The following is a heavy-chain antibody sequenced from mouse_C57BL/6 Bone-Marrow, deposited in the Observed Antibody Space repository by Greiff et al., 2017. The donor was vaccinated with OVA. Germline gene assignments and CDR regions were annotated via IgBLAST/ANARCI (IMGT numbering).Heavy chain of an antibody. CDR3: ARKGDGNYGFDY. D-gene: IGHD2-1*01. CDR2: ISTYYGDA. Sequence: QVQLKESGPELVRPGVSVKISCKGSGYTFTDYAMHWVKQSPAKSLEWIGVISTYYGDASYNQKFKDKATMTVDKSSSTDYMELAKLTSEDSAVYYCARKGDGNYGFDYWGQGTTLTVSS. V-gene: IGHV1-67*01. J-gene: IGHJ2*01. CDR1: GYTFTDYA.